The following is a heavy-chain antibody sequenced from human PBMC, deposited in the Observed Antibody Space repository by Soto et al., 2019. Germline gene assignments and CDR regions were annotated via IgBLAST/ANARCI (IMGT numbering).Heavy chain of an antibody. Sequence: SETLSLTCTVSGGSISSGGYYWSWIRQHPGKGLEWIGYIYYSGSTYYNPSLKSRVTISVDTSKNQFSLKLSSVTAADTAVYYCARESAEVTIFGVVPNWFDPWGQGTLVTVSS. CDR3: ARESAEVTIFGVVPNWFDP. D-gene: IGHD3-3*01. CDR1: GGSISSGGYY. V-gene: IGHV4-31*03. CDR2: IYYSGST. J-gene: IGHJ5*02.